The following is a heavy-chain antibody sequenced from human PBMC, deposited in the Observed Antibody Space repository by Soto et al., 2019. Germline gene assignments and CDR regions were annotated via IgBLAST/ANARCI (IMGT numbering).Heavy chain of an antibody. CDR2: INPSGGST. V-gene: IGHV1-46*01. D-gene: IGHD3-3*01. CDR3: ARGPDDFWSGYFAFDI. J-gene: IGHJ3*02. Sequence: ASVKVSCKASGYTFTSYYMHWVRQAPGQGLEWMGIINPSGGSTSYAQKFQGRVTMTRDTSTSTVYMELSSLRSEDTAVYYCARGPDDFWSGYFAFDIWGQGTMVTVSS. CDR1: GYTFTSYY.